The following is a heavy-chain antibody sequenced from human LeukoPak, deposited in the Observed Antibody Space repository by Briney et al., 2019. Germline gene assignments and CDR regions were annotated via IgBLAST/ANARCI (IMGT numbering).Heavy chain of an antibody. CDR1: DGFITKYY. CDR3: ARGLDDYGDL. CDR2: IFHSGSS. D-gene: IGHD4-17*01. V-gene: IGHV4-59*08. J-gene: IGHJ4*02. Sequence: PSETLSLTCTVSDGFITKYYWSWIRQPPGKGLEWIGYIFHSGSSSYNPSLKGRVTILVDTSKNHFSLKLSSVTAADTAMYYCARGLDDYGDLWGQGTLVTVSS.